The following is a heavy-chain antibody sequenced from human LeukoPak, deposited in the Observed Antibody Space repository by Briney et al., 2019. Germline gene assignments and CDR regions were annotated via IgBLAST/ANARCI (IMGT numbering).Heavy chain of an antibody. CDR3: ARHPGASISSFYGMDV. V-gene: IGHV4-39*01. CDR1: GGSISSSSYF. Sequence: SSETLSLTCTVSGGSISSSSYFWSWIRQPPGKGLEWIATIYYSGSTYYNPSLKSRVTISVDTSKNQFSLKLSSVTAADTAVYYCARHPGASISSFYGMDVCGQGTTVTVSS. CDR2: IYYSGST. J-gene: IGHJ6*02. D-gene: IGHD1-26*01.